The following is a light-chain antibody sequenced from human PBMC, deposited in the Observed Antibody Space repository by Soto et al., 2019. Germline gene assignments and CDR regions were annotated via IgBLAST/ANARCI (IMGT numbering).Light chain of an antibody. V-gene: IGLV2-14*01. CDR3: SSYTSSSTPR. CDR1: SSDVGGYNY. J-gene: IGLJ1*01. Sequence: QSVLTQPASVSGSPGQSITISCTGTSSDVGGYNYVSWYQQHPGKAPKLMIYDVSNLPSGVSNRFSGSKSGNTASLTISGLQAEDEADYYCSSYTSSSTPRFGTGTKLTVL. CDR2: DVS.